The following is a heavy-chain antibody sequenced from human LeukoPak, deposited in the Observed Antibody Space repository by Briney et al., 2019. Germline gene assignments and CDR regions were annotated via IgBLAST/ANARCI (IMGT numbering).Heavy chain of an antibody. CDR2: ISYDGSNK. CDR1: GFTLSSYA. Sequence: GGSLRLSCAASGFTLSSYAMHWVRQAPGKGLEWVAVISYDGSNKYYADSVKGRFTISRDNSKNTLYLQMNSLRAEDTAVYYCARVRKPAREGRYQLLYFDYWGQGTLVTVSS. J-gene: IGHJ4*02. V-gene: IGHV3-30-3*01. CDR3: ARVRKPAREGRYQLLYFDY. D-gene: IGHD2-2*02.